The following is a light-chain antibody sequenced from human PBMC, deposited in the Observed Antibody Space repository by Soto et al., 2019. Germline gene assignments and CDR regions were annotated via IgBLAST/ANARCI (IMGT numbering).Light chain of an antibody. CDR3: CSYTTSTTYV. J-gene: IGLJ1*01. V-gene: IGLV2-14*03. Sequence: QSVLTQPASVSGSPGQSITISCPGANGDVGNYNYVSWYQHHPGKAPKLMIYRVSYRPSGVSNRFSAFKSGNTASLTISGLQAEDEADYYCCSYTTSTTYVFGTGTKVTVL. CDR2: RVS. CDR1: NGDVGNYNY.